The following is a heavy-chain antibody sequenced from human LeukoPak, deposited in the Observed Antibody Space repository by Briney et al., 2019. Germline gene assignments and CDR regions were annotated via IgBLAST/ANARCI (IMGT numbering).Heavy chain of an antibody. J-gene: IGHJ4*02. V-gene: IGHV1-8*03. CDR1: GYTFTSYD. CDR2: MNPNSGNT. CDR3: ARGLLRYCSSTSCYADYYFDY. D-gene: IGHD2-2*01. Sequence: ASVKVSCKASGYTFTSYDINWVRQATGQGLEWMGWMNPNSGNTGYAQKFQGRVTITRNTSISTAYMELSSLRSEDTAVYYCARGLLRYCSSTSCYADYYFDYWGQGTLVTVSS.